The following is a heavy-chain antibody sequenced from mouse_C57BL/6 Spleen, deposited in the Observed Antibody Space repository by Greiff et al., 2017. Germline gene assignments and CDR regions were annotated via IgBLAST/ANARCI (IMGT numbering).Heavy chain of an antibody. D-gene: IGHD2-1*01. CDR2: ISRGGDYI. CDR1: GFTFSSYA. J-gene: IGHJ1*03. Sequence: EVQVVESGEGLVKPGGSLKLSCAASGFTFSSYAMSWVRQTPEKRLEWVAYISRGGDYIYYADTVKGRFTISSDNARNTLYLQMSSLKSEDTAMYYCTRGGGNYQSSTEYFDVWGTGTTVTVSS. CDR3: TRGGGNYQSSTEYFDV. V-gene: IGHV5-9-1*02.